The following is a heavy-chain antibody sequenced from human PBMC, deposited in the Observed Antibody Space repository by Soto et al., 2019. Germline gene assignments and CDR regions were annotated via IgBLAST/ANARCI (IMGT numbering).Heavy chain of an antibody. J-gene: IGHJ6*02. D-gene: IGHD6-19*01. Sequence: SETLSLTCTVSGGSISSGGYYWSWIRQHPGKGLEWIGYIYYSGSTYYNPSLKSRVTISVDTSKNQFSLKLSSVTAADTAVYYCARGGSPVVGGKVVYGMDVWGQGTTVTVSS. CDR2: IYYSGST. CDR1: GGSISSGGYY. V-gene: IGHV4-31*03. CDR3: ARGGSPVVGGKVVYGMDV.